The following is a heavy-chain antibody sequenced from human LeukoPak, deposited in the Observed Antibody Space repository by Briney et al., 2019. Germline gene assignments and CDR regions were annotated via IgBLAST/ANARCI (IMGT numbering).Heavy chain of an antibody. D-gene: IGHD1-26*01. CDR3: ARGVRSTGSHWDFDY. CDR2: TRNKANSYTT. CDR1: GFTFSDHY. V-gene: IGHV3-72*01. J-gene: IGHJ4*02. Sequence: GGSLRLSCAASGFTFSDHYMDWVRQAPGKGLEWVGRTRNKANSYTTEYAASVKGRFTVSRDDSKNSLCLQMNSLKTEDTAVYFCARGVRSTGSHWDFDYWGQGTLVTVSS.